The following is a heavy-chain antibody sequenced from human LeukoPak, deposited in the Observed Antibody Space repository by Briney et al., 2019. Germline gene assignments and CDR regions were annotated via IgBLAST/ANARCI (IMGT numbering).Heavy chain of an antibody. CDR2: INPNSGGT. CDR3: ARVGYSSSSNYYGMDV. J-gene: IGHJ6*01. D-gene: IGHD6-6*01. V-gene: IGHV1-2*02. Sequence: ASVKVSCKASGYTFTRYYMHWVRQAPAQGLEWMGCINPNSGGTNYVQKLQGRVTMTRDTSISTAYMELSRLRSDDTAVYYCARVGYSSSSNYYGMDVWGQGTTVTVSS. CDR1: GYTFTRYY.